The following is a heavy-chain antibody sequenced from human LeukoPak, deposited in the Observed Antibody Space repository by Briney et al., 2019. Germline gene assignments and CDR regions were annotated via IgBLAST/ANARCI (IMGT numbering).Heavy chain of an antibody. CDR3: AKDPYSDSSGYRYFFDY. J-gene: IGHJ4*02. D-gene: IGHD3-22*01. V-gene: IGHV3-23*01. CDR1: GFTFSSYA. Sequence: GGSLRLSCAASGFTFSSYAMSWVRQAPGKGLEWVSAISGSGTTHYADSVKGRFTISRDNSKNTLYLQMSSLRAEDTAVYFCAKDPYSDSSGYRYFFDYWGQGTLVTVSS. CDR2: ISGSGTT.